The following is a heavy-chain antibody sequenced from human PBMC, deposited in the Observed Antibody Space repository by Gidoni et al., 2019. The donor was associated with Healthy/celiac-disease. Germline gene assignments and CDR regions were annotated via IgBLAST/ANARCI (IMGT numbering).Heavy chain of an antibody. D-gene: IGHD6-13*01. J-gene: IGHJ5*02. CDR3: AKALGPYSSRENWFDP. Sequence: EVQLVESGGVVVQPGGSLSLSCAASGFTFADYTMHWVRKSPGKGLEWVSLMSWDGGSTYYADSVKGRFTISRDNSKNSLYLQMNSLRTEDTALYYCAKALGPYSSRENWFDPWGQGTLVTVSS. V-gene: IGHV3-43*01. CDR1: GFTFADYT. CDR2: MSWDGGST.